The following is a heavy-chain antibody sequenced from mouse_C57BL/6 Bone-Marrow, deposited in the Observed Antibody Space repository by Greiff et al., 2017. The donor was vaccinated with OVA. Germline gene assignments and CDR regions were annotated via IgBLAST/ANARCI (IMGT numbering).Heavy chain of an antibody. V-gene: IGHV10-1*01. CDR2: IRSKSNNYAT. Sequence: EVKLVESGGGLVQPKGSLKLSCAASGFSFNTYAMNWVRQAPGKGLEWVARIRSKSNNYATYYADSVKDRFTISRDDSESMLYLQMNNLKTEDTAMYYCVRPSSLYYAMDYWGQGTSVTVSS. J-gene: IGHJ4*01. D-gene: IGHD6-1*01. CDR1: GFSFNTYA. CDR3: VRPSSLYYAMDY.